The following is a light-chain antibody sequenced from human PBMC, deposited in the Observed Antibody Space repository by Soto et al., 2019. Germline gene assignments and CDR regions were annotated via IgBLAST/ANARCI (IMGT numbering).Light chain of an antibody. J-gene: IGKJ1*01. Sequence: EIVLTQYPGTLSLSPGERGTLSCRASESISSSYLAWYQQKPGQAPRLLIYGASSRATGIPDRFSGSGSGTDFTLTISRLEAEDFAVYYCQHYGSSPGTFGQGTKGEIK. CDR1: ESISSSY. CDR3: QHYGSSPGT. CDR2: GAS. V-gene: IGKV3-20*01.